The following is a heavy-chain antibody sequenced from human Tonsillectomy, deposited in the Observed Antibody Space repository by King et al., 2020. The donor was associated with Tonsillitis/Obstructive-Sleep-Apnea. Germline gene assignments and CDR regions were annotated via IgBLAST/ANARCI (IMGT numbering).Heavy chain of an antibody. V-gene: IGHV1-2*06. Sequence: VQLVQSGAEVKKPGASVKVSCKASGYTFTDYYLHWVRQAPGQGLEWMGRINPNSGGTNYAQKFQGRVTRTRDTSITAAYMDLTRLRADDTAVYYCARGFHTTVTTLLDAFDLWGQGTMVTVSS. CDR1: GYTFTDYY. J-gene: IGHJ3*01. CDR3: ARGFHTTVTTLLDAFDL. D-gene: IGHD4-17*01. CDR2: INPNSGGT.